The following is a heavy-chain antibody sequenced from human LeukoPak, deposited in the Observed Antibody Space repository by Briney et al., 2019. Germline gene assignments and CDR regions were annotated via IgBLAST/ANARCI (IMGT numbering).Heavy chain of an antibody. Sequence: GASVKVSCKASGYTFTDFYIHWVRQAPGQGLECVGWITPKSGDTYSPQRVQGRVTMTRDASISTAYMELSSLRSDDTAVYFCARVRSAEERAWAYWGQGTLVTVSS. D-gene: IGHD1-1*01. J-gene: IGHJ4*02. V-gene: IGHV1-2*02. CDR2: ITPKSGDT. CDR3: ARVRSAEERAWAY. CDR1: GYTFTDFY.